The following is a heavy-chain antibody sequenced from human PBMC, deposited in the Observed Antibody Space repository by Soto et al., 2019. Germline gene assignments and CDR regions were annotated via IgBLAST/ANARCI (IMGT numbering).Heavy chain of an antibody. CDR3: ARDRGGGSWSYFDY. CDR2: IYYSGST. D-gene: IGHD6-13*01. J-gene: IGHJ4*02. V-gene: IGHV4-31*03. CDR1: CGSISSCGYY. Sequence: SETLSLTCTVSCGSISSCGYYWSWIRQHPGKGLEWIGYIYYSGSTYYNPSLKSRVTISVDTSKNQFSLKLSSVTAADTAVYYCARDRGGGSWSYFDYWGQGTLVTVSS.